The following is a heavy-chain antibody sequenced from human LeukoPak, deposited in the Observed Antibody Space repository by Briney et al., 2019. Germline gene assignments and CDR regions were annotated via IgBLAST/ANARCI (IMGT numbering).Heavy chain of an antibody. J-gene: IGHJ5*02. CDR1: GGAISSYY. V-gene: IGHV4-59*01. CDR3: ASTSKGHPYGDSNWFDP. D-gene: IGHD4-17*01. Sequence: SETLSLTCTVSGGAISSYYWSWIRQPPRQGLEWVGYIYYSGGTNYNPPPKSRVTISVDTSTNQFSRKLSSVTAADTAVYYCASTSKGHPYGDSNWFDPWGQGTLVTVSS. CDR2: IYYSGGT.